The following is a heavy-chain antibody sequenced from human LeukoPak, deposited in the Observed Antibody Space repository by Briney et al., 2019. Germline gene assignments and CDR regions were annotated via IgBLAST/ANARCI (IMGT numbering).Heavy chain of an antibody. Sequence: SETLSLTCAVSGGSISSGGYSWSWIRQPPGKGLEWIGYIYHSGSTYYNPSLKSRITISIDRSKNHFSLKLSSVTAADTAVYYRARGPPSFTYYYDSSGYSLPNYYYYGMDVWGQGTTVTVSS. V-gene: IGHV4-30-2*01. CDR1: GGSISSGGYS. CDR2: IYHSGST. D-gene: IGHD3-22*01. CDR3: ARGPPSFTYYYDSSGYSLPNYYYYGMDV. J-gene: IGHJ6*02.